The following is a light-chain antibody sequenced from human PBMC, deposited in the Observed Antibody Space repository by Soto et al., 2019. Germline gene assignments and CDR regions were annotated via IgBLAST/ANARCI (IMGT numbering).Light chain of an antibody. V-gene: IGKV1-5*03. CDR3: QQYDTYLT. CDR2: KAS. CDR1: QNINRW. J-gene: IGKJ2*01. Sequence: DIQMTQSPSTLSASVGDRVTITCRASQNINRWLAWYQQKPGKAPKLLIYKASSLESGVPSKFSGSGSGTEFTLTISSLQPDDFATYYCQQYDTYLTVGQGTKLEIK.